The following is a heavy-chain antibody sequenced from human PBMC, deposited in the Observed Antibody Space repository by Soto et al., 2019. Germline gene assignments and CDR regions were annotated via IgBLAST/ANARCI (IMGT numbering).Heavy chain of an antibody. CDR2: INPSGGST. J-gene: IGHJ4*02. Sequence: QVQLVQSGAEVKKPGASVKVSCKASGYTFTSYYMHWVRQAPGQGLEWMGIINPSGGSTSYAQKYQGRVTMTRDTSTSTVYMELSSLRSEDTAVYYCARGNWGRIAVASPPGYWGQGTLVTVSS. D-gene: IGHD6-19*01. CDR1: GYTFTSYY. V-gene: IGHV1-46*01. CDR3: ARGNWGRIAVASPPGY.